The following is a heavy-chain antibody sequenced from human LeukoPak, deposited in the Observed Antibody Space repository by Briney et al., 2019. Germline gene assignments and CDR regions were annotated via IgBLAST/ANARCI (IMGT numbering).Heavy chain of an antibody. J-gene: IGHJ4*02. CDR1: GYSFTTYY. D-gene: IGHD5-24*01. V-gene: IGHV1-46*01. Sequence: ASVKVSCKASGYSFTTYYIQCVRQAPGQGLEWMGMINPGGGSTNYAQEFQGRVTMTRDTSRSTVYMELSSLRSEDTAVYYCAIVSGAMATSLFEYWGQGTLVTVSS. CDR2: INPGGGST. CDR3: AIVSGAMATSLFEY.